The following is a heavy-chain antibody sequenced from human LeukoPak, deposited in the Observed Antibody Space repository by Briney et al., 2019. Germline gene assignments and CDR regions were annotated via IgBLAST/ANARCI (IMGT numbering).Heavy chain of an antibody. CDR1: GFTFSSYE. V-gene: IGHV3-48*03. D-gene: IGHD4-23*01. CDR3: ARSVTSWDAFDI. J-gene: IGHJ3*02. Sequence: GGSLRLSCAASGFTFSSYEMNWVRQAPGKGLEWVSYISSSGSTIYYADSVKGRFTISRDNAKNSLYLQMNSLRAEDTAVYYCARSVTSWDAFDIWGQGTMVTVSS. CDR2: ISSSGSTI.